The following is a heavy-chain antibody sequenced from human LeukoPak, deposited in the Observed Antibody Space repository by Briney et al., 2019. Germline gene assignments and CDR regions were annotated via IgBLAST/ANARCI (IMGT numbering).Heavy chain of an antibody. CDR1: GGSISSYY. V-gene: IGHV4-59*01. CDR3: AAGVGYYYDSSGYYGACGPGPFDY. CDR2: IYYSGST. J-gene: IGHJ4*02. D-gene: IGHD3-22*01. Sequence: SETLPLTCTVSGGSISSYYWSWIRQPPGKGLEWIGYIYYSGSTNYNPSLKSRVTISVDTSKNQFSLKLSSVTAADTAVYYCAAGVGYYYDSSGYYGACGPGPFDYWGQGTLVTVSS.